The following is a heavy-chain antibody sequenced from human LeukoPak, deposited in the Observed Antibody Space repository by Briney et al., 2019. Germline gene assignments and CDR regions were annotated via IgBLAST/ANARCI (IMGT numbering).Heavy chain of an antibody. CDR2: IYHSGST. CDR1: GYSISSGYY. J-gene: IGHJ4*02. CDR3: ARTRGLRYFDWYFDY. Sequence: SETLSLTCTVSGYSISSGYYWGWIRQPPGKGLEWIGSIYHSGSTYYNPSLKSRVTISVDTSKNQFSLKLSSVTAADTAVYYCARTRGLRYFDWYFDYWGQGTLVTVSS. D-gene: IGHD3-9*01. V-gene: IGHV4-38-2*02.